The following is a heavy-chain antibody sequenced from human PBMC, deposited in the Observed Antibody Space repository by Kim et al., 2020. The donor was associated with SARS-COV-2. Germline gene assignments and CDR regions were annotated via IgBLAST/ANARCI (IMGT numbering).Heavy chain of an antibody. D-gene: IGHD5-18*01. J-gene: IGHJ4*02. CDR3: ARGGYWYGNY. CDR2: K. Sequence: KNYVHSVKGRFTISRDTAKNSLSLQMDSLRGDDTAVYYCARGGYWYGNYWGQGTLVTVSS. V-gene: IGHV3-7*03.